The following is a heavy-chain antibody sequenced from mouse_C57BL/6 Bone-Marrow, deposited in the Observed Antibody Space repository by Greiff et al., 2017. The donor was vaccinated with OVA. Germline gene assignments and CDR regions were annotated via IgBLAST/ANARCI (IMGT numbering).Heavy chain of an antibody. Sequence: QVQLQQPGAELVKPGASVKLSCKASGYTFTSYWMHWVKQRPGQGLEWIGMIHPNSGSTNYNEKFKSKATLTVDKSSSTAYMQLSSLTSEDSAVYYCAREVYYSNYVYYAMDYWGQGTSVTVSS. CDR2: IHPNSGST. D-gene: IGHD2-5*01. CDR1: GYTFTSYW. J-gene: IGHJ4*01. V-gene: IGHV1-64*01. CDR3: AREVYYSNYVYYAMDY.